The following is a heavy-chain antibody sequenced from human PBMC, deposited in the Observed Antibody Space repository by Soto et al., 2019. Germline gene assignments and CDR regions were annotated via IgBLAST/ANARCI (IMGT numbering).Heavy chain of an antibody. CDR1: GGSISSGGYY. V-gene: IGHV4-31*03. CDR3: ARVSRRRISITGTFDS. CDR2: IYYSGST. D-gene: IGHD1-20*01. Sequence: SETLSLTCTVSGGSISSGGYYWSWIRQHPGKGLEWIGYIYYSGSTYYNPSLKSRVTISVDTSKNQFSLKLSSVTAADTAVYYCARVSRRRISITGTFDSWGQGTLVTVSS. J-gene: IGHJ4*02.